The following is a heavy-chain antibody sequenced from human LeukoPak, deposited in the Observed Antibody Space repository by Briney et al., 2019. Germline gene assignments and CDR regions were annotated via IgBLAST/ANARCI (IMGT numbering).Heavy chain of an antibody. J-gene: IGHJ2*01. V-gene: IGHV4-31*03. CDR1: GGSLSIDAYY. Sequence: PSETLSLTRTVSGGSLSIDAYYCRWIRQHPGKGLEWITYIYYSGSTYYNPSLISRVTISVDTSSNQFSLKLSSVTAADTAVYYCARGRGSGYDPWGWYFDLWGRGTLVTVSS. CDR2: IYYSGST. D-gene: IGHD5-12*01. CDR3: ARGRGSGYDPWGWYFDL.